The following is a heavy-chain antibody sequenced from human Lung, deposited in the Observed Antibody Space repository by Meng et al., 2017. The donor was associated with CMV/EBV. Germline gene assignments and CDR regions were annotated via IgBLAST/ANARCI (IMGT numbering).Heavy chain of an antibody. V-gene: IGHV3-53*01. D-gene: IGHD2-15*01. Sequence: SCAASGFTVSSDYMSWARQAPGKGLEWVSVIYSTGNTYYADSVKGRFTISRDNSKNTLYLQMNSLRAEDTAVYYCARGVAAALFDYWGQGTLVTVSS. CDR2: IYSTGNT. J-gene: IGHJ4*02. CDR3: ARGVAAALFDY. CDR1: GFTVSSDY.